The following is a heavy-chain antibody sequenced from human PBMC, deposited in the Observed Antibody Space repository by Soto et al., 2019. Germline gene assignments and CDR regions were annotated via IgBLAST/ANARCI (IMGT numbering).Heavy chain of an antibody. CDR3: ARDRYYGSGTYYNFYSGMDV. Sequence: PSETLSLTGTVSGGSINSGDYYWTWVRQPPGKGLEWIGNIFHSGSTYYTPSLQSRVTISLDTSKNHFPLKLSSVTPADTAVYYCARDRYYGSGTYYNFYSGMDVWGQGTTVTVSS. CDR1: GGSINSGDYY. CDR2: IFHSGST. V-gene: IGHV4-30-4*01. J-gene: IGHJ6*02. D-gene: IGHD3-10*01.